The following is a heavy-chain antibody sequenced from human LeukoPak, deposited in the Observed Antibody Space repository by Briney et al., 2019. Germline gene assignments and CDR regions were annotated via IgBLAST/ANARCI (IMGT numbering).Heavy chain of an antibody. Sequence: GGSLRLSCAASGFTFSSYEMNWVRQAPGKGLEWVSSIISSGSIYYADSVKGRFTISRDNAKSSLYLQMNSLRAEDTAVYFCAKKTGYDRGGMDVWGPGTTVTVSS. V-gene: IGHV3-69-1*01. J-gene: IGHJ6*02. CDR3: AKKTGYDRGGMDV. CDR2: IISSGSI. D-gene: IGHD3-9*01. CDR1: GFTFSSYE.